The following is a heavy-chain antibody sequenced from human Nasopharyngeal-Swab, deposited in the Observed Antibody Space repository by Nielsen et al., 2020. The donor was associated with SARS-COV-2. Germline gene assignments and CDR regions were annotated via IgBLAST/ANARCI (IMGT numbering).Heavy chain of an antibody. J-gene: IGHJ5*02. Sequence: WVGQAPGQGLEWMGWMNPNSGNTGYAQKFQGRVTMTRNTSISTAYMELSSLRSEDTAVYYCARGSITIFGVVIQGWFDPWGQGTLVTVSS. CDR2: MNPNSGNT. CDR3: ARGSITIFGVVIQGWFDP. D-gene: IGHD3-3*01. V-gene: IGHV1-8*01.